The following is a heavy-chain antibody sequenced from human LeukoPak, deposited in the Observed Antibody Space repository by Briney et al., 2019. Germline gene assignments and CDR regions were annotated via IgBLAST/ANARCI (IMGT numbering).Heavy chain of an antibody. V-gene: IGHV4-59*01. CDR1: GGSISTYY. CDR2: IYYSGST. Sequence: SETLSLTCTVSGGSISTYYWSWIRRPPGKGLEWIGYIYYSGSTNYDPSLKSRVTISVDTSKNQFSLKLSSVTAADTAVYYCTRTDSSSAIDYWGQGTLVAVSS. CDR3: TRTDSSSAIDY. D-gene: IGHD6-6*01. J-gene: IGHJ4*02.